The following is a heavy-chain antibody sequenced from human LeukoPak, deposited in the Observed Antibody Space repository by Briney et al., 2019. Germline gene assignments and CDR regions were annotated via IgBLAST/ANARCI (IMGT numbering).Heavy chain of an antibody. V-gene: IGHV3-30-3*01. CDR2: ISYDGSNK. CDR3: AKAEPSGVVVIAIFDY. D-gene: IGHD2-21*01. CDR1: GFTFSSYA. Sequence: GRSLRLSCAASGFTFSSYAMHWVRQAPGKGLEWVAVISYDGSNKYYADSVKGRFTISRDNSKNTLYLQMNSLRAEDTAVYYCAKAEPSGVVVIAIFDYWGQGTLVTVSS. J-gene: IGHJ4*02.